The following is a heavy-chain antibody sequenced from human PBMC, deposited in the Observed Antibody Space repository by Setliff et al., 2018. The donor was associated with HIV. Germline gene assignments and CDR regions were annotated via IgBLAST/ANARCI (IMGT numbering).Heavy chain of an antibody. CDR1: DSGSYY. CDR2: IYYSGST. Sequence: SETLSLTCTVSDSGSYYWSWIRQPPGKGLEWIGYIYYSGSTNYNPSLKSRVTISVDTSKNQFSLKLTSVTAADTAVYYCARYSPRGYTLTGPYWGQGTLVTVSS. V-gene: IGHV4-61*01. J-gene: IGHJ4*02. CDR3: ARYSPRGYTLTGPY. D-gene: IGHD6-25*01.